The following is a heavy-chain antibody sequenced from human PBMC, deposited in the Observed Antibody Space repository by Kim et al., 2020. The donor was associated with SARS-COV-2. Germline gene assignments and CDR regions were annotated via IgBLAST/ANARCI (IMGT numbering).Heavy chain of an antibody. Sequence: ASVKVSCKVSGYTLTELSMHWVRHAPGKGLEWMGGFYPEDGETIYAQKFQGRVTMTEDTSTDTAYMELSSLRSEDTAVYYCATGIGVAVAGPRDYWGQGTLVTVSS. J-gene: IGHJ4*02. D-gene: IGHD6-19*01. CDR2: FYPEDGET. CDR3: ATGIGVAVAGPRDY. CDR1: GYTLTELS. V-gene: IGHV1-24*01.